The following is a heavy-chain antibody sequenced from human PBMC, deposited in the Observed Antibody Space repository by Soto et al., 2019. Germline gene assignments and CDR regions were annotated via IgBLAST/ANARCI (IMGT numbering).Heavy chain of an antibody. J-gene: IGHJ6*02. D-gene: IGHD2-15*01. CDR3: ARCRRLYCSGGSCKYYYYGMDV. V-gene: IGHV3-7*02. CDR1: GFTFSSYW. CDR2: IKQDGSEK. Sequence: GGSLRLSCAASGFTFSSYWMSWVRQAPGKGLEWVANIKQDGSEKYYVDSVKGRFTISRDNAKNSLYLQMNGLRAEDTAVYYCARCRRLYCSGGSCKYYYYGMDVWGQGTTVTVSS.